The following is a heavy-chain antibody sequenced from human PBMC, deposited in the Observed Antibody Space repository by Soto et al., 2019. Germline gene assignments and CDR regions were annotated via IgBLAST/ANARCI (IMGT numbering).Heavy chain of an antibody. J-gene: IGHJ6*02. V-gene: IGHV4-59*08. CDR3: ARLAVIDYYYYGMDV. Sequence: QVQLQESGPGLVKPSETLSLTCTVSGGSISSYYWSWIRQPPGKGLEWIGYIYYSGSTNYNPSLKSRVTISVDTSKNQFSLKLSSVTAADTAVYYCARLAVIDYYYYGMDVWGQGTTVTVSS. CDR1: GGSISSYY. CDR2: IYYSGST.